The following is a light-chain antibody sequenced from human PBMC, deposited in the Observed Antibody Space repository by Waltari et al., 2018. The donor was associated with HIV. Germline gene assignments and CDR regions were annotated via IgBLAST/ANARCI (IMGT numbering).Light chain of an antibody. CDR2: EVS. CDR3: SSYAGSSIFVV. J-gene: IGLJ2*01. V-gene: IGLV2-14*01. Sequence: QSVLTQPASVSGSPGQSITISCTGTSSDIGGYHYVSWYQQHPGKAPKLLIYEVSNRPSGVSDRFAGSRSGNTASLTISGLQAEDEADYFCSSYAGSSIFVVFGGGTKLTVL. CDR1: SSDIGGYHY.